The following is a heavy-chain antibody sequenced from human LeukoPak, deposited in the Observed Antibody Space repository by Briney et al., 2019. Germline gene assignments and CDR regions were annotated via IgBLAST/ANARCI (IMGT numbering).Heavy chain of an antibody. CDR2: INHSGST. Sequence: PSETLSLTCAVYGGSFSGYYWSWIRQPPGKGLEWIGEINHSGSTNYNPSLKSRVTISVDTSKNQFSLKLSSVTAADTAVYYCARVSSGWYVVAYWGQGTLVTVSS. J-gene: IGHJ4*02. V-gene: IGHV4-34*01. D-gene: IGHD6-19*01. CDR1: GGSFSGYY. CDR3: ARVSSGWYVVAY.